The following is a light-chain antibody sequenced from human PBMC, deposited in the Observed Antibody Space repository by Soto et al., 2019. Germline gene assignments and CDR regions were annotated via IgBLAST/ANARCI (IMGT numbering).Light chain of an antibody. CDR2: EAS. Sequence: EIVLTQSPGTLSLSPGERATLSCRASQSVSYNYLAWHQQRPGQAPRLLIFEASTRATGIPDRFSGSGSGTDFTLTISRLEPEDFAVYYCQQYGNSPFSFGPGTKVDVK. J-gene: IGKJ3*01. CDR1: QSVSYNY. CDR3: QQYGNSPFS. V-gene: IGKV3-20*01.